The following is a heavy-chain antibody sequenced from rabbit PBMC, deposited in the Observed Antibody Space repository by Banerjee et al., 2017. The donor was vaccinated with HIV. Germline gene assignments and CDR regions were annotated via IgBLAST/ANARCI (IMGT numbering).Heavy chain of an antibody. D-gene: IGHD8-1*01. CDR1: GFSFSNTYY. CDR2: IYAGSSDNT. CDR3: ARRDAGGGYAGNL. V-gene: IGHV1S40*01. J-gene: IGHJ4*01. Sequence: QSLEESGGDLVQPEGSLTLTCTASGFSFSNTYYLCWVRQAPGKGLEWIACIYAGSSDNTYYASWAKGRFTISKASSTTVTLQMTSLTAADTATYFCARRDAGGGYAGNLWGQGTLVTVS.